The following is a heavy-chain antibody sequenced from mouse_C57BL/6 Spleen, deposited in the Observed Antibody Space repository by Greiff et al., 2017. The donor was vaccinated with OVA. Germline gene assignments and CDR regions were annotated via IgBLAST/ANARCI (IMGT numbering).Heavy chain of an antibody. CDR2: IYPRSGNT. J-gene: IGHJ4*01. V-gene: IGHV1-81*01. CDR1: GYTFTSYG. CDR3: AGPISYGDDEESYYAMDY. D-gene: IGHD2-2*01. Sequence: VQLQQSGAELARPGASVKLSCKASGYTFTSYGISWVKQRTGQGLEWIGEIYPRSGNTYYNEKFKGKATLTADKSSSTAYMELRSLTSEDSAVYFCAGPISYGDDEESYYAMDYWGQGTSVTVSS.